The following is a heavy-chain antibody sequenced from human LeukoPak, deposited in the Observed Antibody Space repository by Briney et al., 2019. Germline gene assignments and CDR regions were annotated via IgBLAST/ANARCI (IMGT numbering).Heavy chain of an antibody. V-gene: IGHV3-13*05. J-gene: IGHJ3*02. D-gene: IGHD2-2*01. CDR1: GFTFSSYD. CDR2: ISTAGDP. CDR3: AGQARPGSAEGAFDI. Sequence: PGGSLRLSRAASGFTFSSYDMHWVRQAKGKGLEWVSAISTAGDPYYLGSVKGRFTISRENAKNSFYLQMNSLRAGDTAVYYCAGQARPGSAEGAFDIWGQGTMVTVSS.